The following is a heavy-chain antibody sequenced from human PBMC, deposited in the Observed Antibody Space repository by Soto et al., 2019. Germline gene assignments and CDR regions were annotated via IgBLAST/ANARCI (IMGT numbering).Heavy chain of an antibody. D-gene: IGHD4-17*01. V-gene: IGHV1-18*01. CDR3: ARSYDYGDYFDY. CDR1: GYTFTSYG. Sequence: ASGKVSCAPSGYTFTSYGISWVRQAPGQGLEWMGWISAYNGNTNYAQKLQGRVTMTTDTSTSTAYMELRSLRSDDTAVYYCARSYDYGDYFDYWGQGTLVTVSS. CDR2: ISAYNGNT. J-gene: IGHJ4*02.